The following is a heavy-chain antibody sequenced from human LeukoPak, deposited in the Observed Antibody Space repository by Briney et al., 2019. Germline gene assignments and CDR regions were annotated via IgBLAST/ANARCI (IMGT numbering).Heavy chain of an antibody. CDR2: ITGDGGRT. CDR3: AREGPIAVASYFDY. Sequence: GGSLRLSCEASGFTFDDYAMHWVRQAPGKGLEWVSLITGDGGRTYFADSVKGRFTISRDNRKNSLYLQMNSLRTDDTALYYCAREGPIAVASYFDYWGQATLVTLSS. CDR1: GFTFDDYA. J-gene: IGHJ4*02. V-gene: IGHV3-43*02. D-gene: IGHD6-19*01.